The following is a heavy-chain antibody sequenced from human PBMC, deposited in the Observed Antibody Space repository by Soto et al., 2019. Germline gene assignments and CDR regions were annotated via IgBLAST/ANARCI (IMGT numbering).Heavy chain of an antibody. V-gene: IGHV4-30-4*01. CDR1: GGYISSGDYY. Sequence: QVQLQESGPGLVKPSQTLSLTCTVSGGYISSGDYYWSWIRQPPGKGLDWIGYIYYSGITYYNPSLMSRVTISVDTSKNLFSLKLTSVTAADTAVYYCASERPDGSRLDPCGQGTLVTVS. D-gene: IGHD6-13*01. CDR3: ASERPDGSRLDP. J-gene: IGHJ5*02. CDR2: IYYSGIT.